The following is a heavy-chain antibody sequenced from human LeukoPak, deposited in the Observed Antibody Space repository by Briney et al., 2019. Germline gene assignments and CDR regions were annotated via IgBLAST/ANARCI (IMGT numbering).Heavy chain of an antibody. CDR1: GGSISSYY. Sequence: PSETLSLTCTVSGGSISSYYWSWIRQPPGKGLEWIGYIYYSGSTNYNPSLKSRVTISVDTSKNQFSLKLSSVTAADTAVYYCARGPYDFWSGYYNPTKSHFDYWGQGTLVTVSS. J-gene: IGHJ4*02. V-gene: IGHV4-59*12. CDR2: IYYSGST. CDR3: ARGPYDFWSGYYNPTKSHFDY. D-gene: IGHD3-3*01.